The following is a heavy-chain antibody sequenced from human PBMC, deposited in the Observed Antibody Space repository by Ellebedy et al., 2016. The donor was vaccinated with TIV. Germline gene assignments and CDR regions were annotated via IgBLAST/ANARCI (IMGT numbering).Heavy chain of an antibody. CDR1: GFTLSNYA. D-gene: IGHD5-24*01. CDR3: VRDGYNQNPFDC. Sequence: PGGSLRLSCAASGFTLSNYAMSWVRQAPREGLQWVAATSGTCYRREYADSVKGRFTISSDDFKHSLSLQMDSLRVEDTGIYYCVRDGYNQNPFDCWGQGTLVTVSS. V-gene: IGHV3-23*01. J-gene: IGHJ4*02. CDR2: TSGTCYRR.